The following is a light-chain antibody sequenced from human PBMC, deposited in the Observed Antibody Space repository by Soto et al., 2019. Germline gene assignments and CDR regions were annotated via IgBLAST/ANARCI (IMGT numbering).Light chain of an antibody. CDR3: QQYNSQYT. V-gene: IGKV1-5*03. J-gene: IGKJ2*01. Sequence: DIQMTQSPSTLSASVGDRVTITCRASQRISTWLAWYQRKPGKAPKLLIYKASSLESGVPSRFSGSGSGTEFTLTISNLQPDDSATYYCQQYNSQYTFGQGTKLEIK. CDR2: KAS. CDR1: QRISTW.